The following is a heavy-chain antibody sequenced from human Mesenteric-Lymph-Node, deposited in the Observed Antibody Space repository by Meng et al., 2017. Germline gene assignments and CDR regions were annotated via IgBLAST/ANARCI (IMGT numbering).Heavy chain of an antibody. J-gene: IGHJ4*02. D-gene: IGHD1-1*01. CDR3: ARDIAGPP. CDR1: GYSISSGYY. V-gene: IGHV4-38-2*02. Sequence: SETLSLTCTVSGYSISSGYYWGWIRQPPGKGLEWIGSIYRGINTSYNPSLRSRVALSADTSKNQFSLKLTSVTAADTAVYYCARDIAGPPWGQGTLVTSPQ. CDR2: IYRGINT.